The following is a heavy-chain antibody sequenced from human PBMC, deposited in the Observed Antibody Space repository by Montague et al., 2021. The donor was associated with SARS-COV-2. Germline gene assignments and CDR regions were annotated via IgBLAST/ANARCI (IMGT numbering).Heavy chain of an antibody. CDR2: TYYRSKWYN. V-gene: IGHV6-1*01. CDR1: GDSVSSNSAA. J-gene: IGHJ4*02. Sequence: CAISGDSVSSNSAAWNWIRQSPPRGLEWLGRTYYRSKWYNDYAVSVKSRITINPDTSKSQFSLQLNSVTPEDTAVYYCARGGSWLYYFDYWGQGTLVTVSS. CDR3: ARGGSWLYYFDY. D-gene: IGHD6-13*01.